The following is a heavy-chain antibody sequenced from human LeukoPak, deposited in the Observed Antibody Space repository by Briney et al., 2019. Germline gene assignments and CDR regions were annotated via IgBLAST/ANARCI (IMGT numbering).Heavy chain of an antibody. CDR1: GYTFTSYD. D-gene: IGHD6-19*01. CDR2: MNSNNGNT. V-gene: IGHV1-8*01. CDR3: TRGGPVAGTHKYFQH. Sequence: ASVKVSCKASGYTFTSYDINWVRQASGQGLEWMGWMNSNNGNTDYAQKFQGRVTLTRNTSISTAYMELSSLRSEDTAVYYCTRGGPVAGTHKYFQHWGQGTLVTVSS. J-gene: IGHJ1*01.